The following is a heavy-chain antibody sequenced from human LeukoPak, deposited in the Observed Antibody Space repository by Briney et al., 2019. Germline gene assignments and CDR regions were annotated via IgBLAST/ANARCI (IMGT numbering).Heavy chain of an antibody. J-gene: IGHJ4*02. Sequence: GGSLRLSCAAAGFTFSSYGMNWGRQAPGKGLEWASYITGSSSTTYYADSVKGRFTISRDNAKNSLYLQMNSLRDEDTAVYYCARGDRNSGYDLYYFDYWGQGTLVTVSS. CDR3: ARGDRNSGYDLYYFDY. D-gene: IGHD5-12*01. V-gene: IGHV3-48*02. CDR1: GFTFSSYG. CDR2: ITGSSSTT.